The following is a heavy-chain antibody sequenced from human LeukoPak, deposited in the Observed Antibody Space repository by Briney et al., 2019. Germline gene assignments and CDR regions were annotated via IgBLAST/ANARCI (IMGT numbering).Heavy chain of an antibody. D-gene: IGHD3-3*01. J-gene: IGHJ4*02. V-gene: IGHV1-46*01. Sequence: ASVRVSCKASGYTFTSRYMHWVRQAPGQGLEWMGIINPSGGSTSYAQKFQGRVTMTRDTSTSTVYMELSSLRSEDTAVYYCARDLFGVYYDFWPGDYWGQGALVTVSS. CDR2: INPSGGST. CDR3: ARDLFGVYYDFWPGDY. CDR1: GYTFTSRY.